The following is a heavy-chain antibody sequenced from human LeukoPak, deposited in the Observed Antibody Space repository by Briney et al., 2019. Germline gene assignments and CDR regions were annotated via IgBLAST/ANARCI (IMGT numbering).Heavy chain of an antibody. J-gene: IGHJ4*02. Sequence: GGSLRLSCAASGFTFSSYGMHWVRQAPGKGLEWVAVIWYDGSNKYYADSVKVRFTIPRDNSKNTLYLQMNSLRAEDTAVYYCAKGQNWVDYWGQGTLVTVSS. CDR2: IWYDGSNK. CDR1: GFTFSSYG. V-gene: IGHV3-33*06. CDR3: AKGQNWVDY. D-gene: IGHD7-27*01.